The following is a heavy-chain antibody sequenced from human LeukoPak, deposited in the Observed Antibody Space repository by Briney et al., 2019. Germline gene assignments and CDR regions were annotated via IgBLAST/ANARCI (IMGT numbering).Heavy chain of an antibody. J-gene: IGHJ4*02. D-gene: IGHD3-22*01. CDR2: ISGSGGGT. V-gene: IGHV3-23*01. CDR3: ARVEGSGYLQYLN. Sequence: GGSLRLSCAAAGFTVSTSAMSWVRQAPGKGLEWVSGISGSGGGTYYADSVKGRFSTSRDISKNTLYLQMNSLRAEDTAVYYCARVEGSGYLQYLNWGQGTLVTVSS. CDR1: GFTVSTSA.